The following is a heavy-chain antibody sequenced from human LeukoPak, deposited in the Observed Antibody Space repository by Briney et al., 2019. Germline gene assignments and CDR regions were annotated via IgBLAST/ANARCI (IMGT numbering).Heavy chain of an antibody. CDR2: IYHSGST. V-gene: IGHV4-38-2*01. CDR1: GYSITSGYY. D-gene: IGHD4-11*01. Sequence: PSETLSLTCAVSGYSITSGYYWAWIRQPPGKGLEWIGNIYHSGSTYYNPSLKSRVTISVDTSKNQFSLRLSSVTAADTAVYYCARRYSNYFFDYWGQGNLVTVSS. J-gene: IGHJ4*02. CDR3: ARRYSNYFFDY.